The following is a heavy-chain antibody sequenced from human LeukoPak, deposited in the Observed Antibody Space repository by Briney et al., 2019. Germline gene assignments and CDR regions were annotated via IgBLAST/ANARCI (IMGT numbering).Heavy chain of an antibody. J-gene: IGHJ4*02. D-gene: IGHD6-6*01. CDR3: AKGRRRGQLELYYFDY. V-gene: IGHV3-53*01. CDR1: GFTVSSNY. Sequence: GGSLRLSYAASGFTVSSNYMSWVRQAPGKGLEWVSVIYSGGSTYYADSVKGRFTISRDNSKNTLYLQMNSLKAEDTAVYYCAKGRRRGQLELYYFDYWGQGTLVTVSS. CDR2: IYSGGST.